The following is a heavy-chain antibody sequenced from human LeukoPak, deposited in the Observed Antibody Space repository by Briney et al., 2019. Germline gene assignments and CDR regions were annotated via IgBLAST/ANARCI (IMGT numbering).Heavy chain of an antibody. J-gene: IGHJ5*01. Sequence: GGSLRLSCVASGFTFNKYGVHWVRQAPGQGLERVAVIWYDGSYEYYADSVKGRLAISRDNDKNTVNLQMNSLRVEDTAVYYCARDGSGLAVRGWFDFWGQGTLVTVSS. V-gene: IGHV3-33*01. D-gene: IGHD3-10*01. CDR3: ARDGSGLAVRGWFDF. CDR1: GFTFNKYG. CDR2: IWYDGSYE.